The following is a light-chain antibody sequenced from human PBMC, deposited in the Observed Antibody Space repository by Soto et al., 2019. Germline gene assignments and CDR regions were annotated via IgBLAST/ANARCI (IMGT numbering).Light chain of an antibody. J-gene: IGLJ1*01. V-gene: IGLV2-14*01. CDR2: EVS. Sequence: LTQPASASGSPGQSITISCTGTSSDVGSYNYVSWYQLHPGKAPKLMIYEVSNRPSGVSNRFSGSKSGDTASLTISGLQAEDEADYYCSSYTTRTTLYVFGTGTKVTVL. CDR1: SSDVGSYNY. CDR3: SSYTTRTTLYV.